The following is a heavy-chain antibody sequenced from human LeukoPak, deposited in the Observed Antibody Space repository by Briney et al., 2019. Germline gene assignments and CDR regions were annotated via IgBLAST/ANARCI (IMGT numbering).Heavy chain of an antibody. J-gene: IGHJ3*02. CDR2: IYYSGST. V-gene: IGHV4-30-4*08. Sequence: SQTLSLTCTVSGGSISSGDYYWSWIRQPPGQGLEWIGYIYYSGSTYYNPSLKSRVTISIDTSKNQFSLKLSSVTAAATAVYFCARGGREDIVVVPAAKVDAFDIWGQGTMVTVSS. CDR1: GGSISSGDYY. D-gene: IGHD2-2*01. CDR3: ARGGREDIVVVPAAKVDAFDI.